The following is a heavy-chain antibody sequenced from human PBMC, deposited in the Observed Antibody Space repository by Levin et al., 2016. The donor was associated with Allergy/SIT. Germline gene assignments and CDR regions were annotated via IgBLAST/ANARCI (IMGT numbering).Heavy chain of an antibody. CDR3: ARGEYSSSWDDYYYYYGMDV. D-gene: IGHD6-13*01. Sequence: WVRQAPGQGLEWMGIINPSGGSTSYAQKFQGRVTMTRDTSTSTVYMELSSLRSEDTAVYYCARGEYSSSWDDYYYYYGMDVWGQGTTVTVSS. J-gene: IGHJ6*02. CDR2: INPSGGST. V-gene: IGHV1-46*01.